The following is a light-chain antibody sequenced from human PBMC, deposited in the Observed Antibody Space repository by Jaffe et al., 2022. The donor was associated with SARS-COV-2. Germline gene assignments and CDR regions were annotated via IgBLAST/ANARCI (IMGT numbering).Light chain of an antibody. V-gene: IGKV1-5*03. CDR2: KAS. J-gene: IGKJ2*01. CDR1: QSISNW. CDR3: QQYKGYSST. Sequence: DIQLTQSPSTLSASVGDRVTITCRASQSISNWLAWYQQKPGKAPNLLIYKASSLQTGVPSRFSGSGSGTEFTLTISSLQPDDFATYYCQQYKGYSSTFGQGTKLEIK.